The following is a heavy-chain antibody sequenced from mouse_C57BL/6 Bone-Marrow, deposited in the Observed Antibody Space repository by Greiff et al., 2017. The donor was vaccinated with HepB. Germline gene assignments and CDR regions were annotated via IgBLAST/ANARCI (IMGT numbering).Heavy chain of an antibody. V-gene: IGHV1-62-2*01. J-gene: IGHJ1*03. CDR3: ARHECYCSSWYFDV. Sequence: VQLQQSGAELVKPGASVKLSCKASGYTFTEYTIHWVKQRSGQGLEWIGWFYPGSGSIKYNEKFKDKATLTADKSSCTVDMEISSLTAEDSAVYFCARHECYCSSWYFDVWGTGTTVTVTS. D-gene: IGHD1-1*01. CDR2: FYPGSGSI. CDR1: GYTFTEYT.